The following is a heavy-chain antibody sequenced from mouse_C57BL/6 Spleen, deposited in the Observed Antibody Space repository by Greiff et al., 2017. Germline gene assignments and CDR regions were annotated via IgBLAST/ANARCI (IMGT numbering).Heavy chain of an antibody. Sequence: QVQLQQPGAELVRPGSSVKLSCKASGYTFTSYWMHWVKQRPIQGLEWIGNIDPSDSETHYNPKFKDKATLTVDKSSSTAYMQLSSLTSEDSAVYYCARGSDYWFAYWGQGTLVTVSA. J-gene: IGHJ3*01. CDR2: IDPSDSET. V-gene: IGHV1-52*01. CDR1: GYTFTSYW. CDR3: ARGSDYWFAY. D-gene: IGHD2-4*01.